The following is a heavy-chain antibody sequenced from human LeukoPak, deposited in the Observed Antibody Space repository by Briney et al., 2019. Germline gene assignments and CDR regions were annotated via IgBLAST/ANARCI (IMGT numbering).Heavy chain of an antibody. D-gene: IGHD3-22*01. CDR1: GGSISSGGYY. CDR2: IYYSGST. J-gene: IGHJ3*02. V-gene: IGHV4-31*03. CDR3: ARRSQAYYDSSGYYGPGAFDI. Sequence: SETLSLTCTVSGGSISSGGYYWSRIRQHPGKGLEWIGYIYYSGSTYYNPSLKSRVTISVDTSKNQFSLKLSSVTAADTAVYYCARRSQAYYDSSGYYGPGAFDIWGQGTMVTVSS.